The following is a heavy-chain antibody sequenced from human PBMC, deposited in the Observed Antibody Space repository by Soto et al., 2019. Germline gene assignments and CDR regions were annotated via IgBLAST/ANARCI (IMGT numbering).Heavy chain of an antibody. CDR3: ARERAEGQLGYYYYGIDV. D-gene: IGHD6-13*01. J-gene: IGHJ6*02. CDR2: INSAGIST. CDR1: GFTFSSYW. V-gene: IGHV3-74*01. Sequence: EVQLVESGGGLVQPGGSLRLSCAASGFTFSSYWMHWVRQAPGKGLVWVSRINSAGISTSYADYVKGRFTISRDNAKNTMFRQMNSLRAEDTAVYYCARERAEGQLGYYYYGIDVWGQGTTVTVSS.